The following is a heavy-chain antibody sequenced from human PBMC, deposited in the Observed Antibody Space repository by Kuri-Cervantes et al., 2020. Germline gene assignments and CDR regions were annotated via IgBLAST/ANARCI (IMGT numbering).Heavy chain of an antibody. V-gene: IGHV3-7*01. J-gene: IGHJ4*02. D-gene: IGHD3-10*01. CDR1: GFTFSTYS. CDR2: MKQDESEK. Sequence: GESLKISCAASGFTFSTYSMTWVRQAPGKGLEWVASMKQDESEKYYVDSVKGRFTISRDNAKNSLYLQMNSLKDEDTAVYYCARGRDYYGSGSYRLDYWGQGTLVTVSS. CDR3: ARGRDYYGSGSYRLDY.